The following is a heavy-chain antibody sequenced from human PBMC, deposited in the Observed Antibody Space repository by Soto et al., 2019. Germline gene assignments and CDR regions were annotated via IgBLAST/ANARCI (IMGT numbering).Heavy chain of an antibody. V-gene: IGHV1-69*06. Sequence: VASVKVSCKASGGTFSSYAISWVRQAPGQELEWMGGIIPIFGTANYAQKFQGRVTITADKSTSTAYMELSRLRSEDTAVYYCASAHPRDCSRTSCYKGEYYYYYGMDVWGQGTTVTVSS. J-gene: IGHJ6*02. CDR1: GGTFSSYA. D-gene: IGHD2-2*02. CDR3: ASAHPRDCSRTSCYKGEYYYYYGMDV. CDR2: IIPIFGTA.